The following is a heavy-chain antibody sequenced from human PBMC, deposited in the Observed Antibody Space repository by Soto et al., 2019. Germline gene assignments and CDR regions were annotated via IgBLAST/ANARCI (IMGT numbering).Heavy chain of an antibody. CDR1: GFTFSSYG. CDR3: ALYGDKHDY. J-gene: IGHJ4*02. Sequence: PWGSLRLSCAASGFTFSSYGMHWVRQAPGKGLEWVAVIWYDGSNKYYADSVKGRFTISRDNSKNTLYLQMNSLRAEDTAVYYCALYGDKHDYWGQGTRVTVSS. D-gene: IGHD4-17*01. CDR2: IWYDGSNK. V-gene: IGHV3-33*01.